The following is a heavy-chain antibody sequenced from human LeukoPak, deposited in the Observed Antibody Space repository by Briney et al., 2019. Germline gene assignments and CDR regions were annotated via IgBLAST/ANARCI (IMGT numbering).Heavy chain of an antibody. J-gene: IGHJ4*02. CDR1: GFIFSDHW. D-gene: IGHD1-26*01. CDR3: TDIGAGGDY. Sequence: GGSLRLSCAGSGFIFSDHWMDWVRQAPGKGLEWVARIKIKARGYGTEYATSVEGRFLISRDDSKNSLSLLMNRLRSEDTAVYYCTDIGAGGDYWGQGTLVTVSS. V-gene: IGHV3-72*01. CDR2: IKIKARGYGT.